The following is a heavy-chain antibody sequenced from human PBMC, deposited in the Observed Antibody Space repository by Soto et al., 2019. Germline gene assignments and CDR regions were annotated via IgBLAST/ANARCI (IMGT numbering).Heavy chain of an antibody. J-gene: IGHJ4*02. CDR3: ARGRYGDY. D-gene: IGHD1-1*01. CDR1: GYIFTTYG. V-gene: IGHV1-18*01. CDR2: ISAHNGNT. Sequence: QVHLVQSGAEVKKPGASVKVSCKGSGYIFTTYGITWVRQAPGQGLEWMGWISAHNGNTNYARKLQGRVTVTRDTSTSTAYMELRNLRSDATAVYYCARGRYGDYWGQGALVTVSS.